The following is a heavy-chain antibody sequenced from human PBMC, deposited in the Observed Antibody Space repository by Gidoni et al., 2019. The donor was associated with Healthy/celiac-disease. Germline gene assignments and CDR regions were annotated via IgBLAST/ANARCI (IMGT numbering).Heavy chain of an antibody. CDR3: ARGYGSGISYGMDV. Sequence: QVQLVQSGAEVKKPGSSVKVSCKASGGTFSSYTISWVRQAPGQGLEWMGRIIPILGIANYAQKFQGRVTITADKSTSTAYMELSSLRSEDTAVYYCARGYGSGISYGMDVWGQGTTVTVSS. V-gene: IGHV1-69*02. J-gene: IGHJ6*02. D-gene: IGHD3-10*01. CDR1: GGTFSSYT. CDR2: IIPILGIA.